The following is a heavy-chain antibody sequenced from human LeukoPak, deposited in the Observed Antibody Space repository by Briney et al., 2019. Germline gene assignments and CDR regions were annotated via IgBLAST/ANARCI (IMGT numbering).Heavy chain of an antibody. CDR2: ISASGSHI. D-gene: IGHD2-15*01. Sequence: KSGGSLRLSCAASGFTFSRYSMNWVRQPPGKGLEWVSSISASGSHIYYADSVKGRFSISRDSARNSVYVQVSSLRAEDTAVYYCARGPQFCSGGSCFGYYFDYWGQGALVTVSS. CDR3: ARGPQFCSGGSCFGYYFDY. CDR1: GFTFSRYS. V-gene: IGHV3-21*01. J-gene: IGHJ4*02.